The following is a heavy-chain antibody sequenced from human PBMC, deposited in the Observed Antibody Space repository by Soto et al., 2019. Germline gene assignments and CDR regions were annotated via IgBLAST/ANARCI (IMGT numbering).Heavy chain of an antibody. CDR3: ARALFYSDSDGYYFEFDY. J-gene: IGHJ4*02. V-gene: IGHV2-26*01. CDR2: IISNDDK. D-gene: IGHD3-22*01. CDR1: GFSLTDTRMG. Sequence: SGPTLVNPTETLTLTCSVSGFSLTDTRMGVSWIRQAPGKALEWLAHIISNDDKSYSTSLKSRLTISKDTTKSQVVLRMTNMDPVDTGRYYCARALFYSDSDGYYFEFDYWGPGTLVTVSS.